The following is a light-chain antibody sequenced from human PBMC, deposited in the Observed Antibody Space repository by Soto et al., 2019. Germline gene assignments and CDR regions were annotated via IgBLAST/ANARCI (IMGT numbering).Light chain of an antibody. V-gene: IGKV3-11*01. CDR2: DAS. CDR1: QSVSSY. J-gene: IGKJ3*01. CDR3: QQRSNWSGT. Sequence: EIVLTQSPATLSLSPGERATLSCRASQSVSSYLAWYQQKPGQAPRLLIYDASNRATGIPARFSGSGSGTDFTLTISCLEPEDCAVYYCQQRSNWSGTFGAGTKVDIK.